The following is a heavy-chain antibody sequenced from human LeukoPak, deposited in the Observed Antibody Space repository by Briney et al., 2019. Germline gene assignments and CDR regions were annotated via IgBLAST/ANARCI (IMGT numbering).Heavy chain of an antibody. Sequence: ASVKVSCKASGYTFTSYGISWVRQAPGQGLEWMGCISAYNGNTNYAQKLQGRVTMTTDTSTSTAYMELRSLRSDDTAVYNCARDMGPFPGYSSSWFLQYYFDYWGQGTLVTVSS. CDR1: GYTFTSYG. J-gene: IGHJ4*02. CDR3: ARDMGPFPGYSSSWFLQYYFDY. V-gene: IGHV1-18*01. D-gene: IGHD6-13*01. CDR2: ISAYNGNT.